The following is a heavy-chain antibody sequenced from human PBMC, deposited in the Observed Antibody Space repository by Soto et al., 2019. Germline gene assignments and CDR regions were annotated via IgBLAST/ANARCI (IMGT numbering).Heavy chain of an antibody. D-gene: IGHD6-25*01. V-gene: IGHV3-23*01. J-gene: IGHJ4*02. CDR2: ISAGGGST. CDR1: GFTFTSYA. Sequence: GSLRLSCAASGFTFTSYAMTWVRQAPGKGLEWVSAISAGGGSTYFADSVKGRFTISRDNSKTTLYLQMNSLRAEDTAVYYCAKPSKQRPDRYYFDYWGQGTLVTVSS. CDR3: AKPSKQRPDRYYFDY.